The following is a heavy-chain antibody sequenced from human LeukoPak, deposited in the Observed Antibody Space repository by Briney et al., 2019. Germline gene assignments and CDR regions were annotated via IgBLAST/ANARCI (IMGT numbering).Heavy chain of an antibody. V-gene: IGHV4-31*03. Sequence: SETLSLTCTVSGGSIRSDGYYWTWIRQHPGKCLEWVGYIFHTGTTYYNPSLQSRVTISVDTSKNQFSLKLNFGTAADTAVYYCARDLSAYDFSSRGAFDIWGPGTMVAVSS. CDR3: ARDLSAYDFSSRGAFDI. J-gene: IGHJ3*02. CDR1: GGSIRSDGYY. D-gene: IGHD5-12*01. CDR2: IFHTGTT.